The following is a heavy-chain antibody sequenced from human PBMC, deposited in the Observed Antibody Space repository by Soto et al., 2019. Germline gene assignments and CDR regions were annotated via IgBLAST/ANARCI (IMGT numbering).Heavy chain of an antibody. Sequence: AGGSLRLSCAASGFTFSNFWMNWVRQAPGKGLEWVGRIKSKTDGGTTDYAAPVKGRFTISRDDSKNTLYLQMNGLKIEDTAVYYCIADTPQSVAVDFDIWGQGTMVTVSS. CDR2: IKSKTDGGTT. D-gene: IGHD6-19*01. V-gene: IGHV3-15*07. CDR3: IADTPQSVAVDFDI. CDR1: GFTFSNFW. J-gene: IGHJ3*02.